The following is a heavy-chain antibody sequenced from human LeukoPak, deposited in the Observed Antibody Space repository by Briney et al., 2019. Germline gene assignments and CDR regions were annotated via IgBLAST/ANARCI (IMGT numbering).Heavy chain of an antibody. Sequence: SETLSLTCTVSGGPISSYYWSWIRQPAGKGLEWIGRIYTSGSTNYNPSLKSRVTMSVDTSKNQFSLKLSSVTAADTAVYYCARDTVTRKYGSGSIYWFDPWGQGTLVTVSS. D-gene: IGHD3-10*01. V-gene: IGHV4-4*07. CDR3: ARDTVTRKYGSGSIYWFDP. CDR2: IYTSGST. J-gene: IGHJ5*02. CDR1: GGPISSYY.